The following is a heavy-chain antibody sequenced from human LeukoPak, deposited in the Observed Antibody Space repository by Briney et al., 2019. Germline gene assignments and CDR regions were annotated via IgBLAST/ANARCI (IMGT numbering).Heavy chain of an antibody. CDR2: TIPILGIA. CDR1: GGTFSSYA. D-gene: IGHD2-21*01. Sequence: ASVKVSCKASGGTFSSYAISWVRQAPGQGLEWMGRTIPILGIANYAQKFQGRVTITADKSTSTAYMELSSLRSEDTAVYYCARGPRPYGGEQRGRNEPIDYWGQGTLVTVSS. J-gene: IGHJ4*02. CDR3: ARGPRPYGGEQRGRNEPIDY. V-gene: IGHV1-69*04.